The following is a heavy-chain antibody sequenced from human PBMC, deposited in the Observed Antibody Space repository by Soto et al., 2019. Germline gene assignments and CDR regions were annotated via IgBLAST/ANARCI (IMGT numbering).Heavy chain of an antibody. CDR3: ARDRSGSYFDS. V-gene: IGHV3-48*01. D-gene: IGHD1-26*01. CDR2: ISSGSGTI. Sequence: EVQLVESGGGLVQPGGSLSLSCAASGFIFSIYSMSWVRQAPGKGLEWVSYISSGSGTIYYADSVRGRFTISRDNAKNSLYLQMNSLRAEDTAVYYCARDRSGSYFDSWGQGTLVTVSS. J-gene: IGHJ4*02. CDR1: GFIFSIYS.